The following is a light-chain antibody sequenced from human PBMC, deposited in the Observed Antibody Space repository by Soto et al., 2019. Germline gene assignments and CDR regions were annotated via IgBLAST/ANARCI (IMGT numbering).Light chain of an antibody. J-gene: IGKJ2*01. Sequence: IVLTQSPGTLSLSPGERATLSCRASQSFSSSYVAWYQQKPDQAPRLLINGASSRATGIPDRFSGSGSGTDFTLTITRLEPEDFAVYYCQQYGSALYTFGQGTKLEIK. CDR1: QSFSSSY. CDR2: GAS. V-gene: IGKV3-20*01. CDR3: QQYGSALYT.